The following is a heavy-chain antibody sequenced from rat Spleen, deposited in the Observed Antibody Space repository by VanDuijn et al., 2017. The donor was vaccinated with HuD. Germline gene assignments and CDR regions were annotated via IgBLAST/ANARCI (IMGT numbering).Heavy chain of an antibody. CDR3: ARDLTNYAYTYGVMDA. V-gene: IGHV2-30*01. J-gene: IGHJ4*01. CDR2: IWTGGNT. CDR1: GFSLTSYN. D-gene: IGHD2-1*01. Sequence: QVQLKESGPGLVQPSQTLSLTCTVSGFSLTSYNVHWVRQPTGKGLEWMGVIWTGGNTDYNSALKSRLSISRDTSKSQVFLKRNRLQTEDIATYYCARDLTNYAYTYGVMDAWGQGASVTVSS.